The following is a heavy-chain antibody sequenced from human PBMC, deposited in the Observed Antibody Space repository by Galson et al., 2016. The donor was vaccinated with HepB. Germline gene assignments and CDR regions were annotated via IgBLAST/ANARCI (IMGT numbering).Heavy chain of an antibody. J-gene: IGHJ4*02. CDR1: GYTFTTYG. D-gene: IGHD5-12*01. Sequence: SVKVSCKASGYTFTTYGISWVRQAPGQGLEWMGWISPYDGNTNYAQKFQGRVTMSTDTSTSTAYMELRSLRSDDTAAYYCAREGNGCDSDFDYWGQGTAVTVSS. CDR2: ISPYDGNT. CDR3: AREGNGCDSDFDY. V-gene: IGHV1-18*04.